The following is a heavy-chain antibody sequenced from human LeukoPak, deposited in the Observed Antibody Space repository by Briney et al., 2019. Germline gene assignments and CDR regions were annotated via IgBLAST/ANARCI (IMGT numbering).Heavy chain of an antibody. CDR1: GYIFTSSY. V-gene: IGHV1-46*01. J-gene: IGHJ4*02. D-gene: IGHD5-24*01. CDR3: ARVVVRDANNYKDY. CDR2: INPSGGST. Sequence: ASVKVSCKASGYIFTSSYIHWVRQAPGQGLEWMGMINPSGGSTGYAQKFQGRVTMTRDTSISTAYLDLSRLRSDDTAVYYCARVVVRDANNYKDYWGQGTLVTVSS.